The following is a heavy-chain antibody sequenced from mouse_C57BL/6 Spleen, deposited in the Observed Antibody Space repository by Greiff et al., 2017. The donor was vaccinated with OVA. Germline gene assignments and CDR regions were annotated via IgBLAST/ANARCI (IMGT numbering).Heavy chain of an antibody. D-gene: IGHD2-4*01. V-gene: IGHV3-6*01. CDR1: GYSITSGYY. Sequence: DVKLQESGPSLVKPSQSLSLTCSVTGYSITSGYYWNWIRQFPGNKLEWMGYISYDGSNNYNPSLKNRISITRDTSKNQFFLKLNSVTTEDTATYYCARINFYDYDGDYYAMDYWGQGTSVTVSS. CDR3: ARINFYDYDGDYYAMDY. CDR2: ISYDGSN. J-gene: IGHJ4*01.